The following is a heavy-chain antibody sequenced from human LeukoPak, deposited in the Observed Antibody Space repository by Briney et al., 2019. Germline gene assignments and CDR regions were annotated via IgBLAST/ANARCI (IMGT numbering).Heavy chain of an antibody. CDR1: GYSISSGYY. Sequence: SETLSLTCTVSGYSISSGYYWGWIRQPPGKGLEWIGSIYHSGSTCYNPSLRSRVTISVDTSKNQFSLKLSSVTAADTAVYYCARGGSRYQLLNWFDPWGQGTLVTVSS. V-gene: IGHV4-38-2*02. D-gene: IGHD2-2*01. CDR3: ARGGSRYQLLNWFDP. J-gene: IGHJ5*02. CDR2: IYHSGST.